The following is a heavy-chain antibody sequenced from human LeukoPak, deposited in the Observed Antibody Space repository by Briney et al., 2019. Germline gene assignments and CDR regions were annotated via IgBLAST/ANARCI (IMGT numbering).Heavy chain of an antibody. V-gene: IGHV4-30-2*01. D-gene: IGHD5-24*01. Sequence: PSETLSLTCAVSGGSISSGTYSWSWIRQPPGKGLEWIGYIYQSGSTYYNPSLKSRVIISLDRSKNQFSLELSSVTAADTAVYYCARVIGVKDGYKPYGCYFDYWGRGTLVTVSS. CDR3: ARVIGVKDGYKPYGCYFDY. J-gene: IGHJ4*02. CDR1: GGSISSGTYS. CDR2: IYQSGST.